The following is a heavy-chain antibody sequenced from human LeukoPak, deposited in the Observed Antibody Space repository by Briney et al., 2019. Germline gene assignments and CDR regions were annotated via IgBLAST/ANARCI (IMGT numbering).Heavy chain of an antibody. CDR2: IHPRTGGT. J-gene: IGHJ5*02. V-gene: IGHV1-2*02. CDR3: ARGRLYCDGGSCYTNWFDP. Sequence: GASVKVSCQASGYTFTGHFIHWVRQAPGEGLQWMGWIHPRTGGTNYAQNFQGRVTMTRDTSISTAYMELSSLRSDDTAVYYCARGRLYCDGGSCYTNWFDPWGQGTLVTVSS. D-gene: IGHD2-15*01. CDR1: GYTFTGHF.